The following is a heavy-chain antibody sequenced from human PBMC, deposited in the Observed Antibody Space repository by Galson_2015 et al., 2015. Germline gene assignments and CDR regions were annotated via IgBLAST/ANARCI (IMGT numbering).Heavy chain of an antibody. CDR3: ARGRGFIFDF. Sequence: SLRLSCAASGFTASSNYMAWFRQAPGKGLEWVSVLSKTDTAYYVDSVRGRFTISRDNSKNTVYLQMDYLTVDDTAVYYCARGRGFIFDFWGQGTLGTVSS. D-gene: IGHD3-10*01. CDR2: LSKTDTA. J-gene: IGHJ4*02. V-gene: IGHV3-53*01. CDR1: GFTASSNY.